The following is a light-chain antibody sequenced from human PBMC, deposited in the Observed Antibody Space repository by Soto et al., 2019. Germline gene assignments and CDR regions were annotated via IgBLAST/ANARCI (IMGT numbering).Light chain of an antibody. CDR1: RGITNF. Sequence: DIRMTQSPSSLSASVGDRVTITCRPSRGITNFVAWYKKKPGKAPKLLIYATSSLQSGVPSRFSGSGSGTDFTLTISSLQPEDFATYYCQQANSFPLTSGGGTKADI. V-gene: IGKV1-12*01. J-gene: IGKJ4*01. CDR2: ATS. CDR3: QQANSFPLT.